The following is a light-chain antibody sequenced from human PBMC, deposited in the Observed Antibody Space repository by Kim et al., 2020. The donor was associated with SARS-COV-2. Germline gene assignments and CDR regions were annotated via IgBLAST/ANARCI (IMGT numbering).Light chain of an antibody. V-gene: IGLV3-1*01. Sequence: YELTQPPSVSVSPGQTASITCSGDKLGDKYACWYQQKPGQSTVLVLYQDSKRPSGIHERFSGSNSGNTATLTISGTQAMDEADYYGQAWAISTVVFGGG. CDR2: QDS. CDR3: QAWAISTVV. CDR1: KLGDKY. J-gene: IGLJ2*01.